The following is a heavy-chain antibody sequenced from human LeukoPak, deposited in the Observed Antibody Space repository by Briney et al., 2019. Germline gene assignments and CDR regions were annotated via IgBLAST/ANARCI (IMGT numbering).Heavy chain of an antibody. CDR3: ARAEILTGYYPRYYFDY. J-gene: IGHJ4*02. CDR1: EGTFSSYA. Sequence: SVKVSCKASEGTFSSYAISWVRQAPGQGLEWMGGIIPIFGTANYAQKFQGRVTITTDESTSTAYMELSSLRSEDTAVYYCARAEILTGYYPRYYFDYWGQGTLVTVSS. CDR2: IIPIFGTA. V-gene: IGHV1-69*05. D-gene: IGHD3-9*01.